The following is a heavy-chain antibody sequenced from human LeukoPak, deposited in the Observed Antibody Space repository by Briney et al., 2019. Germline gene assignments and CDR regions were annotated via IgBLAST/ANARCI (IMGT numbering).Heavy chain of an antibody. V-gene: IGHV5-51*01. CDR1: GYTFTSYC. J-gene: IGHJ4*02. D-gene: IGHD3-9*01. Sequence: PGESLKISCKGSGYTFTSYCIGWVRQLPGKGLEWMGIIYPGDSDTRYSPSFQGQVTISADKSITTAYLQWSSLKASDTAMYYCARHYDILTGYCDYWGQGTLVTVSS. CDR3: ARHYDILTGYCDY. CDR2: IYPGDSDT.